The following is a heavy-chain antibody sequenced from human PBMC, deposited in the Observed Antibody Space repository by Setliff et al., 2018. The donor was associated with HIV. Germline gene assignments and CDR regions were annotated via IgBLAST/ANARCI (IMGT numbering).Heavy chain of an antibody. CDR2: IIPIFGTA. CDR1: GGTFSSYA. V-gene: IGHV1-69*13. Sequence: SVKVSCKASGGTFSSYAISWVRQAPGQGLEWMGGIIPIFGTATYAQKFQGRVTITADESTSTAYMELSSLRSEDTAVYYCARSTYYYDSSGYYNAFDIWGQGTMVTVSS. J-gene: IGHJ3*02. D-gene: IGHD3-22*01. CDR3: ARSTYYYDSSGYYNAFDI.